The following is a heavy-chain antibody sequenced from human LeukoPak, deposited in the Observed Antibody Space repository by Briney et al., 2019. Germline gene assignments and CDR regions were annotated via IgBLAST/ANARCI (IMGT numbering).Heavy chain of an antibody. D-gene: IGHD6-13*01. CDR1: GFTFSSYS. J-gene: IGHJ5*02. Sequence: GGSLRLSCAASGFTFSSYSMNWVRQAPGKGLEWVSYISSSSSTIYYADSVKGRFTISRDNAKNSLYLQMNSLRAEDAAMYYCAREAPGIAAAGKGGNWFDPWGQGTLVTVSS. CDR3: AREAPGIAAAGKGGNWFDP. CDR2: ISSSSSTI. V-gene: IGHV3-48*04.